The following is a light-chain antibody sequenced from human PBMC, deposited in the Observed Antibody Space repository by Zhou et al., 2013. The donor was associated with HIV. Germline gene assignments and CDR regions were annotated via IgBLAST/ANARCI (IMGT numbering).Light chain of an antibody. CDR2: QVS. CDR1: ESLVFSDGNTY. J-gene: IGKJ4*01. Sequence: DVVMTQSPLPQSVTLGQPTSISCRSSESLVFSDGNTYLSWFHQRPGQPPRRLIYQVSNRDAGVPDRFSGSGSGTAFTLRISRVEAEDVGTYYCMQGKHWPPFLTFGGGTKVEIK. V-gene: IGKV2-30*01. CDR3: MQGKHWPPFLT.